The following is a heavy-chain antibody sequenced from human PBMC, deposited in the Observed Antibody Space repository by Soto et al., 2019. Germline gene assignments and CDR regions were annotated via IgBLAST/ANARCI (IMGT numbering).Heavy chain of an antibody. J-gene: IGHJ5*02. V-gene: IGHV4-30-4*01. Sequence: SETLSLTCTVSGGSISSGDYYWSWIRQPPGKGLEWIGYIYYSGSTYYNPSLKSRVTISVDTSKNQFSLKLSSVTAADTAVYYCAREALYSSSWSLSAEFHNWFDPWGQGTLVS. CDR2: IYYSGST. CDR3: AREALYSSSWSLSAEFHNWFDP. CDR1: GGSISSGDYY. D-gene: IGHD6-13*01.